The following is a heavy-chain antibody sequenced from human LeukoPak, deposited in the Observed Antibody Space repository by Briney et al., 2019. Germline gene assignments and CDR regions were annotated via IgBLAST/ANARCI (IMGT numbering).Heavy chain of an antibody. Sequence: GASVKVSCKASGYTFTSYGISWVRQAPGQGPEWMGWISAYNGNTNYAQKLQGRVTMTTDTSRSTAYMELRSLRSDDTAVYYCARDRGADYGDYGENFDYWGQGTLVTVSS. J-gene: IGHJ4*02. CDR3: ARDRGADYGDYGENFDY. CDR1: GYTFTSYG. CDR2: ISAYNGNT. D-gene: IGHD4-17*01. V-gene: IGHV1-18*01.